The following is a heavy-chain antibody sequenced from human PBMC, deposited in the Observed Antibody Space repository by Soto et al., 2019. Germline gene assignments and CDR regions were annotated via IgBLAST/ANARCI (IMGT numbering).Heavy chain of an antibody. CDR1: GYTFTGHY. J-gene: IGHJ4*02. D-gene: IGHD1-26*01. V-gene: IGHV1-2*02. CDR3: GRGRRGELVVFY. CDR2: IGPKNGDT. Sequence: QVQLVQSGAEVKKSGASVKVSCKASGYTFTGHYIHWVRQAPGQGPEWMGEIGPKNGDTKYAQKFQGRVTMTRDTSITTVYMELSNLSPDDTAVYYCGRGRRGELVVFYWGQGTLVTVYS.